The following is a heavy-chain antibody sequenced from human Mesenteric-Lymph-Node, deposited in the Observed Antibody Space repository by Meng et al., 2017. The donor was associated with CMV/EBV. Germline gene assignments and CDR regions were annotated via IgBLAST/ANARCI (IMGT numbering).Heavy chain of an antibody. Sequence: TSGVGVGWIRQPPGKALEWLALIYWNDDKRYSPSLKSRLTITKDTSKNQVVLTMTNMDPVDTATYYCAHNLPYYDFWSGYYENWFDPWGQGTLVTVSS. J-gene: IGHJ5*02. CDR2: IYWNDDK. CDR1: TSGVG. D-gene: IGHD3-3*01. CDR3: AHNLPYYDFWSGYYENWFDP. V-gene: IGHV2-5*01.